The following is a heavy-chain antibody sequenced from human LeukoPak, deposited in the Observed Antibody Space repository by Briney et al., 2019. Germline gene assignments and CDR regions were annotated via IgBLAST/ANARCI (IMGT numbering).Heavy chain of an antibody. CDR3: ARHLRGGATTGLDV. CDR2: IYYSGST. D-gene: IGHD3-16*01. J-gene: IGHJ6*02. Sequence: PSETLSLTCTVSGGSITSGSSYWSWVRQPAGKGLEWIGYIYYSGSTNYNPSLKSRVTISVDTSKNQFSLKLSSVTAADTAVYYCARHLRGGATTGLDVWGQGTTVTVSS. V-gene: IGHV4-61*10. CDR1: GGSITSGSSY.